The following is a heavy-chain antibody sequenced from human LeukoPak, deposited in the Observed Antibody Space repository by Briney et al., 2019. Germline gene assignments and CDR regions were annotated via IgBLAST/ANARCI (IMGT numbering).Heavy chain of an antibody. CDR2: IYYSGST. D-gene: IGHD1-26*01. Sequence: SETLSLTCTVSGGSISSYYWSWIRQPPGKGLEWIGYIYYSGSTNYNPSLKSRVTISVDTSKNQFSLQLNSVTPEDTAVYYCARLFSGSYSDDAFDIWGQGTMVTVSS. V-gene: IGHV4-59*12. CDR1: GGSISSYY. J-gene: IGHJ3*02. CDR3: ARLFSGSYSDDAFDI.